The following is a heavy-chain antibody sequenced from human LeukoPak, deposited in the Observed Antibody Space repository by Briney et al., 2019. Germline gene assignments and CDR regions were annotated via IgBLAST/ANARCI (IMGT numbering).Heavy chain of an antibody. V-gene: IGHV4-39*01. Sequence: SETLSLTCTVSGASIYTSSSYCGWIRQPPGKGLEWIASVYYTGSTYYSPSLKSRATISVDTSKNQFSLELNSVTAADTAVYYCTTSRTNDCSSPSCYTDYWGQGTLVTVSS. CDR1: GASIYTSSSY. J-gene: IGHJ4*02. CDR2: VYYTGST. CDR3: TTSRTNDCSSPSCYTDY. D-gene: IGHD2-2*02.